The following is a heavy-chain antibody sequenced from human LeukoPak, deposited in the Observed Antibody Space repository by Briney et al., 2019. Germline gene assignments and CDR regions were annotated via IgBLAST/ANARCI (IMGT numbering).Heavy chain of an antibody. J-gene: IGHJ4*02. CDR3: ARARFGYNRGPFDY. CDR2: VWYDGSNK. CDR1: GFTFSTYG. Sequence: PGGSLRLSCAASGFTFSTYGMHWVRQAPGKGLEWVAVVWYDGSNKYYADSVKGRFTISRDNSKNTLYLQMNSLRPEDTAVYYCARARFGYNRGPFDYWGQGILVTVSS. V-gene: IGHV3-33*01. D-gene: IGHD5-24*01.